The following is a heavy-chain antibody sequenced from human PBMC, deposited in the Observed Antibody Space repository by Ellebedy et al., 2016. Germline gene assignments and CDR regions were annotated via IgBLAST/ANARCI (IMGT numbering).Heavy chain of an antibody. CDR1: GFAFNSYS. Sequence: GGSLRLXCAASGFAFNSYSLDWVRQAPGKGLEWVSFSSGDRRTIYYRDSVRGRFTISRDTAKKSVYLQMNSLRDEDTAVYYCARGFLENSFDHWGQGTLVTVSS. V-gene: IGHV3-48*02. CDR3: ARGFLENSFDH. J-gene: IGHJ4*02. CDR2: SSGDRRTI.